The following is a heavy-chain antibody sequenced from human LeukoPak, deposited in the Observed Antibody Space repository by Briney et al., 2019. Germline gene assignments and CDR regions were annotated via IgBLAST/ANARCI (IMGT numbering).Heavy chain of an antibody. Sequence: HPGGSLRLSCAASGFTFSSYAMSWVRQAPGKGLEWVSAISGSGGSTYYADSVKGRFTISRDNSKNTLYLQMNSLRAEDTAVYYCAKDHSSYDILTGYYDYWGQGTLVTVSS. CDR3: AKDHSSYDILTGYYDY. CDR1: GFTFSSYA. D-gene: IGHD3-9*01. CDR2: ISGSGGST. J-gene: IGHJ4*02. V-gene: IGHV3-23*01.